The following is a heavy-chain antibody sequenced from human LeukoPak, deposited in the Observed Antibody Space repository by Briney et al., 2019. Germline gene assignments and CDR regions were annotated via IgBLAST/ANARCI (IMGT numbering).Heavy chain of an antibody. CDR1: GGSISSYY. V-gene: IGHV4-4*07. CDR2: IYTSGST. CDR3: ARPFLRFSSGWHFDY. J-gene: IGHJ4*02. D-gene: IGHD6-19*01. Sequence: PSETLSLTCTVSGGSISSYYWNWIRQPAGKGLEWIGRIYTSGSTNYNPSLKSRVTMSVDTSKNQFSLKLSSVTAADTAIYYCARPFLRFSSGWHFDYWGQGILVTVSS.